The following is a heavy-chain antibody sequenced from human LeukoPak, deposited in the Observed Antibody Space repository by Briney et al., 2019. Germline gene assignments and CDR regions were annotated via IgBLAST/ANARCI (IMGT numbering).Heavy chain of an antibody. CDR2: IYSSGST. J-gene: IGHJ4*02. V-gene: IGHV4-4*07. CDR1: GGSISSYY. CDR3: ARVDTDVWYFDY. D-gene: IGHD5-18*01. Sequence: SETLSLTCTVSGGSISSYYWSWIRQPAGKGLEWIGRIYSSGSTNYNPSLMSRGTMSVNTSQNHFSLTLRSVTAADTAVYYCARVDTDVWYFDYWGQGTLVTVSS.